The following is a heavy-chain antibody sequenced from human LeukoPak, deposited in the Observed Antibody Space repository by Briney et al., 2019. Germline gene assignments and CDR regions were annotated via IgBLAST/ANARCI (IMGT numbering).Heavy chain of an antibody. CDR2: ISSSGSTI. J-gene: IGHJ3*02. CDR1: GFTFSSYE. Sequence: PGGSLRLSCAASGFTFSSYEMNWVRQAPGKGLEWVSYISSSGSTIYYADSVKGRFTISRDNAKNSLYLQMNSLRAEDTAVYYCARDFASSGRTDAFDIWGQGTMVTVSS. V-gene: IGHV3-48*03. CDR3: ARDFASSGRTDAFDI. D-gene: IGHD3-22*01.